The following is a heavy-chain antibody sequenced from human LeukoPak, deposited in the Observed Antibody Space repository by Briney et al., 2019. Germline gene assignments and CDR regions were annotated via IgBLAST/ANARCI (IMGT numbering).Heavy chain of an antibody. Sequence: ASVKVSCKASEDTFTYYHIHWVRQAPGQGVEGRGAVYATGGTTINTQNFQGRVTMTRDTSTGTVYMELSSLRFEDTAMYYCATEAPRSYYFDYWGQGILVTVSS. CDR3: ATEAPRSYYFDY. V-gene: IGHV1-46*01. J-gene: IGHJ4*02. CDR2: VYATGGTT. CDR1: EDTFTYYH.